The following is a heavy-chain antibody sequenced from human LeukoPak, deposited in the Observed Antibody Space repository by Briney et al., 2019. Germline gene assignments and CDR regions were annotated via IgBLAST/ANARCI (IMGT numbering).Heavy chain of an antibody. CDR2: IIPIFGTA. V-gene: IGHV1-69*13. D-gene: IGHD1-26*01. CDR3: HNSGSYPRYYYYGMDV. J-gene: IGHJ6*02. Sequence: SVKVSCKASGGTFSSYAISWVRQAPGQGLEWMGGIIPIFGTANYAQKFQGRVTITADESTSTAYMELGSLRSEDTAVYYCHNSGSYPRYYYYGMDVWGQGTTVTVSS. CDR1: GGTFSSYA.